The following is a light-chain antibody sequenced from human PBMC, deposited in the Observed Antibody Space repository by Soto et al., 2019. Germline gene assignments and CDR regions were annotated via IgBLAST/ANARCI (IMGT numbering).Light chain of an antibody. J-gene: IGLJ1*01. CDR3: SSYTSSSTRV. V-gene: IGLV2-14*01. CDR1: SSDVGGYNY. Sequence: QSVLTQPASVSGSPGQSITISCTGTSSDVGGYNYVSWYQQHPGKAPKLMIFDVSNRPSGVSNRFSGSKSGNTASLTISGLQAEDEADYYCSSYTSSSTRVFGTGTSSPS. CDR2: DVS.